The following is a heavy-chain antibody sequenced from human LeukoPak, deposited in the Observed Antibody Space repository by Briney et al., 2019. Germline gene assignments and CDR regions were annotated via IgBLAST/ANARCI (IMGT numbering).Heavy chain of an antibody. CDR2: ISTSSRTI. Sequence: GVSLRLSCAASGFSFSSYSMNWVRQAPGKGLEWVSYISTSSRTIYYADSVKGRFTISRDNAKNSLYLQMNSLRANDTAVYYCASMAVTYYFDFWGQGTLVTVSS. V-gene: IGHV3-48*01. D-gene: IGHD4-11*01. CDR1: GFSFSSYS. CDR3: ASMAVTYYFDF. J-gene: IGHJ4*02.